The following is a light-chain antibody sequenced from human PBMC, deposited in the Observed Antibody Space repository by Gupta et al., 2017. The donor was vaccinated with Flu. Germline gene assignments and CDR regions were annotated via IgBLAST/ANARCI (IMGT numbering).Light chain of an antibody. J-gene: IGKJ3*01. CDR2: FTS. CDR3: QQYGDSPWA. V-gene: IGKV3-20*01. Sequence: EIVLTWSPGTLSLSSGDTATLSCRASQSVSTRFLAWYQQKPGQAPRLLIYFTSSRATGIPDRFSGSCSETDFTLTISRLEPEDFALYYCQQYGDSPWAFGPGTKVDIK. CDR1: QSVSTRF.